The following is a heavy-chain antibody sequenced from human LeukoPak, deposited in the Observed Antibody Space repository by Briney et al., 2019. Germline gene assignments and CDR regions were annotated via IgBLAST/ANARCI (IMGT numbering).Heavy chain of an antibody. Sequence: SETLSLTCTVSGGSISSSSYYWGWIRQPPGKGLEWTGSIYYSGSTYYNPSLKSRVTISVDTSKNQFSLKLSSVTAADTAVYYCARRRSGLSWFDPWGQGTLVTVSS. CDR1: GGSISSSSYY. V-gene: IGHV4-39*01. J-gene: IGHJ5*02. CDR3: ARRRSGLSWFDP. CDR2: IYYSGST. D-gene: IGHD2-15*01.